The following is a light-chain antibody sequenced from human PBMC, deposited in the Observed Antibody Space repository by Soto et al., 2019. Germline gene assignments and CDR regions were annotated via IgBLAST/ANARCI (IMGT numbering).Light chain of an antibody. V-gene: IGKV3-20*01. CDR1: QSVRSSY. Sequence: EIVLTQSPGTLSLSPGERATLSCRASQSVRSSYLAWYQQKPGQAPRLFIYGASSRATGIPDRFSGSGSGTDFTLTISRLEPEDFAVYYCQQYGSSLSITFGQGTRLE. J-gene: IGKJ5*01. CDR3: QQYGSSLSIT. CDR2: GAS.